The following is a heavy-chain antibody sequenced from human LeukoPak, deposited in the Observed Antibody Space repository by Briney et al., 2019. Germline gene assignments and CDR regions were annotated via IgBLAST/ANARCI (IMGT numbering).Heavy chain of an antibody. Sequence: GESLKISCKGSGCSFTSYWISWVRQMPGKGLEWMGRIDPSDSYTNYSPSFQGHVTISADKSISTAYLQWSSLKASDTAMYYCARLGTVAGRGGNWFDPWGQGTLVTVSS. J-gene: IGHJ5*02. CDR1: GCSFTSYW. CDR3: ARLGTVAGRGGNWFDP. CDR2: IDPSDSYT. V-gene: IGHV5-10-1*01. D-gene: IGHD6-19*01.